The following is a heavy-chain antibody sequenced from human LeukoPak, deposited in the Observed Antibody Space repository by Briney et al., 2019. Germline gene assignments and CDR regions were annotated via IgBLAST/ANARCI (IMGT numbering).Heavy chain of an antibody. Sequence: GGSLRLSCAASGFTFSSYWMDWVRRAPGKGWNGGANIKEDGSDKYYGDSVKGRFTISRDNAKNSLYLQMDSLRAEDTALYYCVRDDRAMVRGVPDYWGQGTLVTVSS. V-gene: IGHV3-7*03. D-gene: IGHD3-10*01. CDR3: VRDDRAMVRGVPDY. CDR2: IKEDGSDK. J-gene: IGHJ4*02. CDR1: GFTFSSYW.